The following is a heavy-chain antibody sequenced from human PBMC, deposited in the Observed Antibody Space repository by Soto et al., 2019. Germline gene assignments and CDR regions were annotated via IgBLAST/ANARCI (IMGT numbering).Heavy chain of an antibody. D-gene: IGHD4-4*01. CDR3: AKAFGLYSIDSRDAFDI. V-gene: IGHV3-23*01. J-gene: IGHJ3*02. CDR1: GFTFSNYA. Sequence: GGSLRLSCAASGFTFSNYAMSWVRQAPERGLEWVSGISGSGNITYYADSVKGRFTVSRDNSKNTLILQMNSLRAEDTAVYYCAKAFGLYSIDSRDAFDIWGQGTMVTVSS. CDR2: ISGSGNIT.